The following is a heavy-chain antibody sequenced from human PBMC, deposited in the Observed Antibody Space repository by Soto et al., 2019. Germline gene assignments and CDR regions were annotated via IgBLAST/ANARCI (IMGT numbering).Heavy chain of an antibody. D-gene: IGHD6-13*01. CDR2: ISSDTSNI. CDR3: ARHPERIAQIGWFDP. CDR1: GFTFSTYR. Sequence: GGSLRLSCAASGFTFSTYRMHWVRQAPGKGLEWVSYISSDTSNIAYADSVKGRFTISRDNAKNSLYLQMNSLRAEDTAVYYCARHPERIAQIGWFDPWGQGTLVTVSS. V-gene: IGHV3-48*01. J-gene: IGHJ5*02.